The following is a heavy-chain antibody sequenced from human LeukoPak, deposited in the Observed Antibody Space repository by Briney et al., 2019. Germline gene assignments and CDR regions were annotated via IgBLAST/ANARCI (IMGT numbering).Heavy chain of an antibody. V-gene: IGHV3-23*01. CDR3: GKDPTGAGTFRYYYYGMDG. CDR2: ISGSGGST. J-gene: IGHJ6*02. Sequence: PGGSLRLSCAASGFTFSSYAMSWVRQAPGKGLEWVSAISGSGGSTYYADSVKGRFTISRDNSKNTLYLQMNSLRAEDTAGYYRGKDPTGAGTFRYYYYGMDGWGQGTTVTVPS. CDR1: GFTFSSYA. D-gene: IGHD6-19*01.